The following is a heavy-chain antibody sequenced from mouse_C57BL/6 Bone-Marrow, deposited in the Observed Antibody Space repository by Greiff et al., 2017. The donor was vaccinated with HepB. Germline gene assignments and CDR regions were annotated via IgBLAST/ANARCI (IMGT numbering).Heavy chain of an antibody. D-gene: IGHD1-1*01. J-gene: IGHJ2*01. CDR1: GYTFTNYW. CDR3: ARARFYYCGSSLYYFDY. V-gene: IGHV1-63*01. Sequence: QVQLQQSGAELVRPGTSVKMSCMASGYTFTNYWIGWAKQRPGHGLEWIGDIYPGGGYTNYNEKFKGKATLSADKSSSTAYMQFSSLTSQDSAIYYCARARFYYCGSSLYYFDYWGHGTALTVSS. CDR2: IYPGGGYT.